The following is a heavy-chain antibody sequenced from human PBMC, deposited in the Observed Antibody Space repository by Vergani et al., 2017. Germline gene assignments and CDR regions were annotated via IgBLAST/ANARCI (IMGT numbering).Heavy chain of an antibody. V-gene: IGHV1-69*13. CDR2: IIPIFGTA. CDR1: GGTFSSYA. Sequence: QVQLVQSGAEVKKPGSSVKVSCKASGGTFSSYAISWVRQAPGQGLEWMGRIIPIFGTANYAQKFQGRVTITADESTSTAYMELSSLRSEDTAVYYCARGDSRSYYGAGKNYYYYYGMDVWGQGTTVTVSS. D-gene: IGHD1-26*01. CDR3: ARGDSRSYYGAGKNYYYYYGMDV. J-gene: IGHJ6*02.